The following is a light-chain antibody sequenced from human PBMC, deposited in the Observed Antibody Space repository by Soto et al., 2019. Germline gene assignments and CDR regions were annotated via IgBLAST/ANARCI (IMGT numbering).Light chain of an antibody. CDR2: GAS. CDR1: QSFNIN. J-gene: IGKJ2*01. Sequence: EIVMTQSPATLSVSPGERAILSCRTSQSFNINLAWYQQKPGQAPRLLIYGASTRSPGIPARFSGSGSWTEFTLTISSLQPEDFALYYCQQYAEWPPYTFGQGTKLEIK. V-gene: IGKV3-15*01. CDR3: QQYAEWPPYT.